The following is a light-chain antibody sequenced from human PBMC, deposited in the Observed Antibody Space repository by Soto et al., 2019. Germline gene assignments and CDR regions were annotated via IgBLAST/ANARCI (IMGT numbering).Light chain of an antibody. CDR2: KAS. CDR1: QSISRW. CDR3: HQYSGLYT. V-gene: IGKV1-5*03. J-gene: IGKJ2*01. Sequence: DIQMTQSPSALSASVGDRVTITCRASQSISRWLAWYQQKPGKAPKLLIYKASSLQGGIPSRFSGSGSGTEFTLTISGLQPDDVATYYCHQYSGLYTFGQGTKLEI.